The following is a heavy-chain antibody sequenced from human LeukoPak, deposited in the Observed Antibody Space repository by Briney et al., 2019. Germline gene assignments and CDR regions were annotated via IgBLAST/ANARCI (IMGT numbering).Heavy chain of an antibody. Sequence: SETLSLTCAVYGGSFSGYYWSWIRQPPGKGLEWIGYIYSSGSTYYNPSLKSRVTISVDTSKKHFSLKLYSVTAADTAVYYCARGGGAMVRGEGFDPWGQGTLVTVSS. V-gene: IGHV4-30-4*08. CDR2: IYSSGST. CDR3: ARGGGAMVRGEGFDP. D-gene: IGHD3-10*01. CDR1: GGSFSGYY. J-gene: IGHJ5*02.